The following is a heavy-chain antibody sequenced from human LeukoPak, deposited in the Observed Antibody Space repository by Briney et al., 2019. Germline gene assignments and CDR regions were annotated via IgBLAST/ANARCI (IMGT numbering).Heavy chain of an antibody. Sequence: ASVKVSCKASGYTFTSYYMYWVRQAPGQGLEWMGIINPSGGSTSYAQKFQGRVTMTRDTSTSTVYMELSSLRSEDTAVYYCARDQEVAGLIDYWAREPWSPSPQ. CDR1: GYTFTSYY. V-gene: IGHV1-46*01. J-gene: IGHJ4*02. CDR2: INPSGGST. CDR3: ARDQEVAGLIDY. D-gene: IGHD6-19*01.